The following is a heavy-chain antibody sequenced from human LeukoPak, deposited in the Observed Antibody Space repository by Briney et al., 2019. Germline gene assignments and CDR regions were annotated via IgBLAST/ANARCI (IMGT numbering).Heavy chain of an antibody. D-gene: IGHD2-2*01. J-gene: IGHJ4*02. Sequence: GGSLRLSCAASGFTFSSYAVSWVRQAPGKGLEWVSGISGSGGSTYDANSVKGRFTISRDNSKNTLYLQMNSLRAEDTAVYYCAKSKTPYCSSANCLMFDYWGQGALVTVSS. CDR3: AKSKTPYCSSANCLMFDY. V-gene: IGHV3-23*01. CDR2: ISGSGGST. CDR1: GFTFSSYA.